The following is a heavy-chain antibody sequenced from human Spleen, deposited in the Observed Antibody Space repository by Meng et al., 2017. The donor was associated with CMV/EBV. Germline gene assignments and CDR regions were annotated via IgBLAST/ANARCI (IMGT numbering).Heavy chain of an antibody. CDR3: ARDVLSDVVVPENWFDP. CDR1: GYTFTDYY. V-gene: IGHV1-2*02. CDR2: ISPNSDAA. D-gene: IGHD2-2*01. J-gene: IGHJ5*02. Sequence: ASVKVSCKASGYTFTDYYIHWVRQAPGQGLEWMGWISPNSDAARYAQQFQGRVTLTRDTSISTAYMELNRLRSDDTAVYYCARDVLSDVVVPENWFDPWGQGTLVTVSS.